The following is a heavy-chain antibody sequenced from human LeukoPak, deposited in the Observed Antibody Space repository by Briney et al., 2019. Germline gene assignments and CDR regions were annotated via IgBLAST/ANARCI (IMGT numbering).Heavy chain of an antibody. D-gene: IGHD3-3*01. CDR2: ISSSSSYI. Sequence: GGSLRLSCAASGFTFSSYSMNWVRQAPGKGLEWVSSISSSSSYIYYADSVKGRFTISRDNAKNSLYLQMNSLRAEDTAVYYCARVGIRFLEQYYFDYWGQGTLVTVSS. J-gene: IGHJ4*02. CDR1: GFTFSSYS. V-gene: IGHV3-21*01. CDR3: ARVGIRFLEQYYFDY.